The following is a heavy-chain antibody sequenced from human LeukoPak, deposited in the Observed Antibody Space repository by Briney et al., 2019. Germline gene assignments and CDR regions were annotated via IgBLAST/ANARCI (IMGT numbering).Heavy chain of an antibody. CDR3: ARAEGYCSSTSCYVDYYYYYGMDV. CDR1: GGSISSYH. Sequence: PSETLSLTCTVSGGSISSYHWSWLRQPPGKGLEWIGYIYYSGSTNYNPSLKSRVTISVDTSKNQFSLKLSSVTAADTAVYYCARAEGYCSSTSCYVDYYYYYGMDVWGKGTTVTVSS. CDR2: IYYSGST. V-gene: IGHV4-59*01. J-gene: IGHJ6*04. D-gene: IGHD2-2*01.